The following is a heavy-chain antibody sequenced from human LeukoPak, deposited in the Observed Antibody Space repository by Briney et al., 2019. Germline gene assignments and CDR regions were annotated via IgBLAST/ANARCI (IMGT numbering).Heavy chain of an antibody. Sequence: SETLSLTCTVSGGSIGSYYWNWIRQPAGKGPEWIGRIYTVGSTNYNPSLKSRVTISVDKSKNQFSLKLTSVTAADTAVYYCARMRDWSGPFDYWGQGTLVTVSS. J-gene: IGHJ4*02. CDR2: IYTVGST. CDR3: ARMRDWSGPFDY. D-gene: IGHD3-3*01. V-gene: IGHV4-4*07. CDR1: GGSIGSYY.